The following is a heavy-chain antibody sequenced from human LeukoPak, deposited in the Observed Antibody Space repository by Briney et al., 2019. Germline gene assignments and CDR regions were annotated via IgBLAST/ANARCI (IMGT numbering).Heavy chain of an antibody. V-gene: IGHV4-30-4*08. CDR1: GGSISSGDYY. D-gene: IGHD2-2*01. CDR3: ARAQVVVPRNTPGDFDY. CDR2: IYYSGST. J-gene: IGHJ4*02. Sequence: SETLSLTCTVSGGSISSGDYYWSWIRQPPGKGLEWIGYIYYSGSTYYNPSLKSRVTISVDTSKNQFSLKLSSVTAADTAVYYCARAQVVVPRNTPGDFDYWGQGTLVTVSS.